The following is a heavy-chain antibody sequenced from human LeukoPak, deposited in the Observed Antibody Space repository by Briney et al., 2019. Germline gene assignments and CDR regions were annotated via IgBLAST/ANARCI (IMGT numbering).Heavy chain of an antibody. D-gene: IGHD5-12*01. CDR2: IYYSGST. J-gene: IGHJ5*02. CDR3: ARLSRRTSGSNWFDP. CDR1: GGSISSYY. Sequence: SETLSLTCAVSGGSISSYYWSWIRQPPGKGLEWIGYIYYSGSTNYNPSLKSRVTISIDTPKNQFSLKLSSVTAADTALYYCARLSRRTSGSNWFDPWGQGTLVTVSS. V-gene: IGHV4-59*08.